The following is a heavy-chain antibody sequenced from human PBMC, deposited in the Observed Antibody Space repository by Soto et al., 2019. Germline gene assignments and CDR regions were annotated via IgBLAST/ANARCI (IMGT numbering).Heavy chain of an antibody. CDR3: ATQSYYYDRSGYAYDAFDI. CDR1: GGTFSSYP. V-gene: IGHV1-69*06. D-gene: IGHD3-22*01. J-gene: IGHJ3*02. CDR2: IIPIIGTA. Sequence: ASVEVSCKASGGTFSSYPISWVRQAPGQGLEWMGGIIPIIGTAAYTQKFQGRVTITADKSTGTAYMVLSSLRSEDTALYYCATQSYYYDRSGYAYDAFDIWGQGTMVTVSS.